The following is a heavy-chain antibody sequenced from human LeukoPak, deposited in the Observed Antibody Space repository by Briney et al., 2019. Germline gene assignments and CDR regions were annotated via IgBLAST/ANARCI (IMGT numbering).Heavy chain of an antibody. D-gene: IGHD3-9*01. CDR3: AKEETGYSYYFDY. CDR1: GFTFNNYW. V-gene: IGHV3-7*03. CDR2: IKQDGSEK. J-gene: IGHJ4*02. Sequence: GGSLRLSCAASGFTFNNYWMNWVRQAPGKGLEWVANIKQDGSEKYYVASVKGRFTISRDNSKNTLYLQMNSLRAEDTAVYYCAKEETGYSYYFDYWGQGTLVTVSS.